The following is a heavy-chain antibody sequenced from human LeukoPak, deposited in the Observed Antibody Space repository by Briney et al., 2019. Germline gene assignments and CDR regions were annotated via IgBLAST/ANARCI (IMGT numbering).Heavy chain of an antibody. CDR3: ARTVEYSSSWYGYFDY. J-gene: IGHJ4*02. D-gene: IGHD6-13*01. V-gene: IGHV3-7*01. Sequence: GGSLRLSCAASGFTFSSYWMTWVRQAPGKGLEWVANIKQDGSEKYYVDSVKGRFTISRDNAKNSLYLQMNSLRAEDTAVYYCARTVEYSSSWYGYFDYWGQGTLVTVSS. CDR2: IKQDGSEK. CDR1: GFTFSSYW.